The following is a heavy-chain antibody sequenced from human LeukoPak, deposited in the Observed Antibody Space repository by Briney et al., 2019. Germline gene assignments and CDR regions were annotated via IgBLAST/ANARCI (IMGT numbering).Heavy chain of an antibody. D-gene: IGHD5-12*01. CDR3: ARRYSGYGNAFDI. CDR2: VYSSGST. Sequence: PSETLSLTCTVSGGSISSYYWSWIRQPPGKGLEWIGYVYSSGSTNYSPSLKSRVTISVDTSKNQFSLKLYSVTAADTAVYYCARRYSGYGNAFDIWGQGTMVTVSS. J-gene: IGHJ3*02. CDR1: GGSISSYY. V-gene: IGHV4-59*08.